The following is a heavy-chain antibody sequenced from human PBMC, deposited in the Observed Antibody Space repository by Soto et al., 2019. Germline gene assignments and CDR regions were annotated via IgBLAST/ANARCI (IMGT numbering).Heavy chain of an antibody. Sequence: TVAEGNSVGGGDYWSWIRQHPGKGLEWIGYIYYSGSTYYNPSLKSRVTISVDTSKNQFSLKLSSVTAADTAVYYCARERERYFDYWGQGTLVTVSS. CDR3: ARERERYFDY. J-gene: IGHJ4*02. CDR1: EGNSVGGGDY. CDR2: IYYSGST. V-gene: IGHV4-31*03.